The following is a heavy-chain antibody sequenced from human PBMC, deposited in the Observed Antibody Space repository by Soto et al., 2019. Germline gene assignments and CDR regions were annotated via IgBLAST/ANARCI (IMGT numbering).Heavy chain of an antibody. Sequence: QVQLQESGPGLVKPSETLSVTCTVSGGSISSYYWSWIRQPRGKGLEWIGYIYYSGSTNYNPSLKSRFTISVDTSKNQFSLKLSSVTAADTAVYYCARVLFERGNWFDPWGQGTLVTVSA. CDR1: GGSISSYY. V-gene: IGHV4-59*01. D-gene: IGHD3-9*01. CDR3: ARVLFERGNWFDP. CDR2: IYYSGST. J-gene: IGHJ5*02.